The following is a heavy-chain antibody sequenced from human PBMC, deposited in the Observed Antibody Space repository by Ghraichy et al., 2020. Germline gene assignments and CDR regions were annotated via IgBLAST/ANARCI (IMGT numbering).Heavy chain of an antibody. J-gene: IGHJ6*04. CDR1: GYTFTSYG. CDR2: ISAYNGNT. V-gene: IGHV1-18*01. Sequence: ASVKVSCKASGYTFTSYGISWVRQAPGQGLEWMGWISAYNGNTNYAQKLQGRVTMTTDTSTSTAYMELRSLRSDDTAVYYCAREGSDFWSGYFSELDVWGKGTTVTVSS. CDR3: AREGSDFWSGYFSELDV. D-gene: IGHD3-3*01.